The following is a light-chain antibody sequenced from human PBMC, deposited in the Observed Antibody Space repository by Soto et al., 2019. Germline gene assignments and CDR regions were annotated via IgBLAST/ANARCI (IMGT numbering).Light chain of an antibody. CDR3: QQYYSPPLT. J-gene: IGKJ4*01. CDR2: WAS. CDR1: QSVLYSSNNKNY. Sequence: DIVMTQSPDSLAVSLGERATINCKSSQSVLYSSNNKNYLAWYQHKPGQPPKVLIYWASTRESGVPDRFSGSGSGTDFTLTIRSLQAEDVAVYFCQQYYSPPLTFGGGTKVEIK. V-gene: IGKV4-1*01.